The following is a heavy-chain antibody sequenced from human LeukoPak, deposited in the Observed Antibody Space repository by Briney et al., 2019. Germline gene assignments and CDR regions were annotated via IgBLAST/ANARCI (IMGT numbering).Heavy chain of an antibody. CDR3: AVNYYDSSGPLN. J-gene: IGHJ4*02. Sequence: ASVKVSCKASGYTFTSYDINWVRQATGQGLEWMGWMNTISGNPGYPQKLQGRVTITSKNSQSTAYMERSSLRSEDTAVYYCAVNYYDSSGPLNWGEGTLVTASS. CDR2: MNTISGNP. D-gene: IGHD3-22*01. CDR1: GYTFTSYD. V-gene: IGHV1-8*03.